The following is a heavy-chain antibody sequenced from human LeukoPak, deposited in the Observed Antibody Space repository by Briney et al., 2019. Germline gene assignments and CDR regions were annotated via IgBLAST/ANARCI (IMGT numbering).Heavy chain of an antibody. J-gene: IGHJ5*02. CDR2: IYYSGST. Sequence: SETLSLTCTVSGGSISSYYWSWIRQPPGKGRESIGDIYYSGSTNYNPSLNSRVPISVDTSKNQFSLKLSSVTAADTAVYYCASASIAARRSWFDPWGQGTLVTVSS. D-gene: IGHD6-6*01. CDR1: GGSISSYY. CDR3: ASASIAARRSWFDP. V-gene: IGHV4-59*01.